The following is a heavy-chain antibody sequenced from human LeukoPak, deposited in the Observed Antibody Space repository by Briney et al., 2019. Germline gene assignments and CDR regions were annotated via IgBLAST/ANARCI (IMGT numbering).Heavy chain of an antibody. V-gene: IGHV3-48*03. CDR2: ISSSGSTI. Sequence: GGSLRLSCAASGFTFSSYEMNWVRQAPGKGLEWVSYISSSGSTIYYADSVKGRFTISRDNAKNSLYLQMNSMRAEDTAVYYCAELGITMSGGVWGKGTTVTISS. D-gene: IGHD3-10*02. CDR1: GFTFSSYE. J-gene: IGHJ6*04. CDR3: AELGITMSGGV.